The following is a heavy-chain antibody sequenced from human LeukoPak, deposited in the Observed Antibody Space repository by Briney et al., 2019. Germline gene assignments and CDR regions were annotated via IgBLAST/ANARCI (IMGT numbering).Heavy chain of an antibody. J-gene: IGHJ4*02. D-gene: IGHD6-13*01. CDR3: ARVDVAVQQLPGYYFDY. V-gene: IGHV1-46*01. CDR1: GYTFTSYY. CDR2: INPSGGST. Sequence: ASVKVSCKASGYTFTSYYMHWVRQAPGQGLEWMGIINPSGGSTSYAQKFQGRVTMTRDMSTSTVYMELSSLRSDDTAVYYCARVDVAVQQLPGYYFDYWGQGTLVTVSS.